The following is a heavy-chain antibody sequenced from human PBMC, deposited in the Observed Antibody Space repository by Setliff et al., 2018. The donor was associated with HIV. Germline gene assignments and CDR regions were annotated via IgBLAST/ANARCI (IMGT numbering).Heavy chain of an antibody. V-gene: IGHV4-39*01. CDR2: FHYSGST. CDR3: ATTFPIVGATLDYYYYGMDV. J-gene: IGHJ6*02. D-gene: IGHD1-26*01. CDR1: GGSISRNYY. Sequence: PSETLSLTCNVSGGSISRNYYWGWIRRPPDKGLEWIGSFHYSGSTSYNPSLRSRVTISVDTAKNQFSLKLSSVTAADTAVYYCATTFPIVGATLDYYYYGMDVWGQGTTVTVSS.